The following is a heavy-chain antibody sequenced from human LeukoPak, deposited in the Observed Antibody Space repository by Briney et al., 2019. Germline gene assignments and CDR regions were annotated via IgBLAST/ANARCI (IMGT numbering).Heavy chain of an antibody. CDR3: ASAMTTPTPPHY. J-gene: IGHJ4*02. Sequence: PGGSLRLSCAASGFTFTSYSMKWVRQAPGKGLDWVSSISSYSSYIYYADSVKGRFTISRDNAKNSLYLQMNNLRAEDTAVYYCASAMTTPTPPHYWGQGTLVTVSS. V-gene: IGHV3-21*01. CDR1: GFTFTSYS. D-gene: IGHD4-17*01. CDR2: ISSYSSYI.